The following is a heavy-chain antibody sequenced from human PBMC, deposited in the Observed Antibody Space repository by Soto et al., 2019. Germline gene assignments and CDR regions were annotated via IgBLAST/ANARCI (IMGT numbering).Heavy chain of an antibody. D-gene: IGHD3-22*01. V-gene: IGHV4-4*07. J-gene: IGHJ4*02. CDR1: GASMRNYY. Sequence: QVQLQESGPGLLKPSETLSLTCTVSGASMRNYYWSWIRQPAGKGLEWIGRIFGSGETYYNPSLKSRIILSVDLSKSKFSLELPSVTVADTAVYFCVREGDYSDNNGYPLFDYWGQGTLVTVSP. CDR3: VREGDYSDNNGYPLFDY. CDR2: IFGSGET.